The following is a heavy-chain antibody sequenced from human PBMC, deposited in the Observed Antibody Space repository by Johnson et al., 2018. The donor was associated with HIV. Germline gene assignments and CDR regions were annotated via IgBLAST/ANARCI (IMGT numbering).Heavy chain of an antibody. CDR3: ATQEDYGDYYGAFDI. CDR2: ISGSGGST. D-gene: IGHD4-17*01. CDR1: GFTFSSYA. J-gene: IGHJ3*02. Sequence: VQLVESGGGVVQPGRSLRLSCAASGFTFSSYAMHWVRQAPGKGLEWVSAISGSGGSTYYADSVKGRFTISRDNSKNTLYLQMNSLRAEDTAVYYCATQEDYGDYYGAFDIWGQGTMVTVSS. V-gene: IGHV3-23*04.